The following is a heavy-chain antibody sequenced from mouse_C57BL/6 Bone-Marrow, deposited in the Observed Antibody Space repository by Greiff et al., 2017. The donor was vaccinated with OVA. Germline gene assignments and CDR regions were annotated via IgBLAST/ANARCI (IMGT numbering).Heavy chain of an antibody. CDR3: DKTGGYGGGDY. D-gene: IGHD2-2*01. Sequence: QVQLQQSGPGLVQPSQSLSITCTVSGFSLTSYGVHWVRQSPGKGLEWLGVIWRGGSTAYNAAFISSLSITKDNTKNQVFFKKNSLQGGESARYCCDKTGGYGGGDYGGKSTTLTVSS. CDR2: IWRGGST. V-gene: IGHV2-5*01. CDR1: GFSLTSYG. J-gene: IGHJ2*01.